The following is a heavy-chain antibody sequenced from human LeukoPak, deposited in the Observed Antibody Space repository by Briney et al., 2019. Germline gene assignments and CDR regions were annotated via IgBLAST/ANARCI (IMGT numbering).Heavy chain of an antibody. J-gene: IGHJ5*02. CDR2: ISAYDHRT. D-gene: IGHD3-10*01. CDR3: ARDGPAGSGSFLFDL. Sequence: ASVKVSCKASGYRFTDFGFSWVRQAPGQGLEWMGWISAYDHRTKYAPKFQGRITMTTDASTNSAYMELRSLRSDDTAVYFCARDGPAGSGSFLFDLWGQGTLVTVSS. V-gene: IGHV1-18*01. CDR1: GYRFTDFG.